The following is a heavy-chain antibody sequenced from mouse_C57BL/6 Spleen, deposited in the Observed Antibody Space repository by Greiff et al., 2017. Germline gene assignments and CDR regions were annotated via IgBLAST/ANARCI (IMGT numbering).Heavy chain of an antibody. Sequence: EVQLQQSGTVLARPGASVKMSCKTSGYTFTSYWMHWVKQRPGQGLEWIGAIYPGNSDTSYNQKFKGKAKLTAVTSASTAYMELSSLTNEDAAVYYCTRAGNYYGSSSHAMDYWGQGTSVTVSS. V-gene: IGHV1-5*01. CDR2: IYPGNSDT. J-gene: IGHJ4*01. CDR1: GYTFTSYW. D-gene: IGHD1-1*01. CDR3: TRAGNYYGSSSHAMDY.